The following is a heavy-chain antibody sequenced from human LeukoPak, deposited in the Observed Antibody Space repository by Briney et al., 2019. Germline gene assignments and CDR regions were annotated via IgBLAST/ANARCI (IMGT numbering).Heavy chain of an antibody. V-gene: IGHV1-2*02. J-gene: IGHJ4*02. CDR2: INPNSGGT. CDR1: GYTFTVYY. Sequence: GASVKVSCKASGYTFTVYYMHWVRQDPGQGLGWMGWINPNSGGTNYAQKFQGRVTITRDTSASTAYMELSSLRSEDTAVYYCARGRDIVVVVAATDYWGQGTLVTVSS. D-gene: IGHD2-15*01. CDR3: ARGRDIVVVVAATDY.